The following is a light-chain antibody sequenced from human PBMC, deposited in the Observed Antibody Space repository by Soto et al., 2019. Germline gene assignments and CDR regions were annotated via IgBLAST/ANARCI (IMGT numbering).Light chain of an antibody. CDR1: SGHSSYA. CDR2: FNSDGSH. Sequence: QLVLTQSPSASASLGASVKLTCTLSSGHSSYAIAWHQQQPEKGPRYLMKFNSDGSHSKGDGIPDRFSGSSSGAERYLTISSLQSEDEADSYCQTWGTGIVVFGGGTKLTVL. J-gene: IGLJ2*01. CDR3: QTWGTGIVV. V-gene: IGLV4-69*01.